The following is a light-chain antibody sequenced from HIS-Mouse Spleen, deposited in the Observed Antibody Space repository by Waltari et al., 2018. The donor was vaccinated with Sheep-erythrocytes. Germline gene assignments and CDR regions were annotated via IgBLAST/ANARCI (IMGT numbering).Light chain of an antibody. CDR3: QQYGSSPFT. J-gene: IGKJ3*01. Sequence: SSRASHSLSNSSLACYHQKPGQAPRLLTYGSSSSATGIPDRFSGSGSGTDFTLTISRLEPEDFAVYYCQQYGSSPFTFGPGTKVDIK. CDR2: GSS. CDR1: HSLSNSS. V-gene: IGKV3-20*01.